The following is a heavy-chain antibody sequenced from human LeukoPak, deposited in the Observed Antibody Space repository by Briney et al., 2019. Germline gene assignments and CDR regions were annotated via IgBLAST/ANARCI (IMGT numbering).Heavy chain of an antibody. D-gene: IGHD5-18*01. CDR2: INPNSGGT. J-gene: IGHJ4*02. V-gene: IGHV1-2*02. CDR3: ARQLRYTAMAQYYFDY. Sequence: ASVKVSCKASGYTFTGYYMHWVRQAPGQGLEWMGWINPNSGGTNYAQKFQGRVTMTRDTSISTAYLQWSSLKASDTAMYYCARQLRYTAMAQYYFDYWGQGTLVTVSS. CDR1: GYTFTGYY.